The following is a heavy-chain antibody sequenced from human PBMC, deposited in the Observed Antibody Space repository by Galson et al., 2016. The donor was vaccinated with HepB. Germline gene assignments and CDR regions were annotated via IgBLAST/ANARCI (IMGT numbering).Heavy chain of an antibody. J-gene: IGHJ5*02. D-gene: IGHD6-13*01. Sequence: SETLSLTCTVSSASISNTAYYWNWIRQPPGKGLEWIGAINSGGSTYYSPSLNSRVSLSVDTSKNQFSLRLNSVTAADTAVYSCARHVPSIAGPGWFDPWGQGTLVTVSS. CDR3: ARHVPSIAGPGWFDP. CDR2: INSGGST. CDR1: SASISNTAYY. V-gene: IGHV4-39*01.